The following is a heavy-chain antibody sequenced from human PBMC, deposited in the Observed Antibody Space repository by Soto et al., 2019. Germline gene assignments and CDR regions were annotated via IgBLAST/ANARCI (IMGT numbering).Heavy chain of an antibody. Sequence: ASVKVSCKASGYTFTSYAMHWVRQAPGQRLEWMGWINAGNGNTKYSQKFQGWVTMTRDTSISTAYMELSRLRSDDTAVYYCARDKKGGSSIYYYYYYGMDVWGQGTTVTVSS. CDR3: ARDKKGGSSIYYYYYYGMDV. CDR1: GYTFTSYA. CDR2: INAGNGNT. V-gene: IGHV1-3*01. J-gene: IGHJ6*02. D-gene: IGHD1-26*01.